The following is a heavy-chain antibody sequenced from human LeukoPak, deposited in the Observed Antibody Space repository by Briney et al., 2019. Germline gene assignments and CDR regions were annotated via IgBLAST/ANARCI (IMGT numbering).Heavy chain of an antibody. CDR3: ASSVFRAFGESYYYYYGMDV. Sequence: GGSLRLSCAASGFTFSSYAMHWVRQAPGKGLEWVAVISYDGSNKYYADSVKGRFTISRDNSKNTLYLQMNSLRAEDTAVYYCASSVFRAFGESYYYYYGMDVWGQGTTVTVSS. CDR2: ISYDGSNK. CDR1: GFTFSSYA. V-gene: IGHV3-30-3*01. D-gene: IGHD3-10*01. J-gene: IGHJ6*02.